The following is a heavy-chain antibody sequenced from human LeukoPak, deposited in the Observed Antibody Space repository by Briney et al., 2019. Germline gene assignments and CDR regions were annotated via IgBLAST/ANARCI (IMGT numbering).Heavy chain of an antibody. D-gene: IGHD3-16*01. J-gene: IGHJ4*02. Sequence: PGGSLRLSCAASGFTLSTYAMNWVRQAPGKGLEWVSTISDSGVNTYYADSVKGRFTISRDNSKNTLYLQMNSLRAEDTAIYYCAKGLRGNGGFDYWGQGTLVTVSS. CDR3: AKGLRGNGGFDY. CDR2: ISDSGVNT. V-gene: IGHV3-23*01. CDR1: GFTLSTYA.